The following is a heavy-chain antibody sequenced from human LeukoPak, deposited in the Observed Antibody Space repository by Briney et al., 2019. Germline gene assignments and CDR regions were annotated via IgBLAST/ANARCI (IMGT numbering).Heavy chain of an antibody. D-gene: IGHD3-22*01. V-gene: IGHV4-39*01. Sequence: SETLSLACSVPGGSISSSSDYWGWVRQPPGKGLEWIGSIYHSETTYYNPSLKSRVIISVDTSKNQFSLKLNSVTAADTAVYYCGRPNPDSSGYYRSFDPWGQGILVTVSS. CDR2: IYHSETT. J-gene: IGHJ5*02. CDR1: GGSISSSSDY. CDR3: GRPNPDSSGYYRSFDP.